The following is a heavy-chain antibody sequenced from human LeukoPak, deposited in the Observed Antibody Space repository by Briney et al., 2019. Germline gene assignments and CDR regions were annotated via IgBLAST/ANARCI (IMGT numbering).Heavy chain of an antibody. V-gene: IGHV3-74*01. CDR2: INSDGSST. J-gene: IGHJ4*02. D-gene: IGHD4-17*01. CDR3: ARASTSYGDYDY. Sequence: GGSQRLSCAASGFTFSSYWMHWVRQAPGKGLVWVSRINSDGSSTSYADSVKGRFTISRDNAKNTLYLQMNSLRAEDTAVYYCARASTSYGDYDYWGQGTLVTVSS. CDR1: GFTFSSYW.